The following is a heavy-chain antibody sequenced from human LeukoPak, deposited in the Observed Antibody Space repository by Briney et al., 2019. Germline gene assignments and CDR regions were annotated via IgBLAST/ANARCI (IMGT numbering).Heavy chain of an antibody. CDR2: IYPGDSDT. D-gene: IGHD3-3*01. J-gene: IGHJ3*02. Sequence: GESLKISCKGSGYSFTSYWIGWVRQMPGKGLEWMGIIYPGDSDTRYSPSSQGQVTISADKSISTAYLQWSSLKASDTAMYYCARPPRSGSLAFDIWGQGTMVTVSS. CDR3: ARPPRSGSLAFDI. CDR1: GYSFTSYW. V-gene: IGHV5-51*01.